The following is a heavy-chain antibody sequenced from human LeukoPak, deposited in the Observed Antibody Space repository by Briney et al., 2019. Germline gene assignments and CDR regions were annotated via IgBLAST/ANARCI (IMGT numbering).Heavy chain of an antibody. Sequence: ASVKVSCKASGGTFSTFAISWVRQAPGQGLEWMGWISAYNGNTNYAQKLQGRVTMTTDTSTSTAYMELRSLRSDDTAVYYCARDHHFSGSDDAFDIWGQGTMVTVSS. J-gene: IGHJ3*02. CDR1: GGTFSTFA. CDR2: ISAYNGNT. D-gene: IGHD3-3*02. V-gene: IGHV1-18*01. CDR3: ARDHHFSGSDDAFDI.